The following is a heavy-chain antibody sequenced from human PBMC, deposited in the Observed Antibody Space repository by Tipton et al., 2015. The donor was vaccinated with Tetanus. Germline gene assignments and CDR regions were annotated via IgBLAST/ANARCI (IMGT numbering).Heavy chain of an antibody. D-gene: IGHD2-2*01. CDR3: ARGSSVWSWYMQH. CDR2: FSYSGSS. CDR1: GGSISSGTYY. V-gene: IGHV4-61*01. Sequence: VKPSETLSLTCTVSGGSISSGTYYWGWIRQPPGKGLEWIGYFSYSGSSNYNPSLKSRVTISGDTSKNQFSLKLSSVTPADTAVYYCARGSSVWSWYMQHWGQGTLVTVSS. J-gene: IGHJ1*01.